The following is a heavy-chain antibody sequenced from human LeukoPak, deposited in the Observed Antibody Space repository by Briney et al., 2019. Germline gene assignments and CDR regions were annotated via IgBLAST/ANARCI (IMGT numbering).Heavy chain of an antibody. CDR1: GGSFSGYY. V-gene: IGHV4-34*01. D-gene: IGHD4-17*01. J-gene: IGHJ4*02. CDR3: ARGLRNYGNDY. Sequence: SETLSLTCAVYGGSFSGYYRSWNRQPPGKGLEWIGEINHSGSTNYNPSLKSRVTISVDTSKNQFSLKLSSVTAADTAVYYCARGLRNYGNDYWGQGTLVTVSS. CDR2: INHSGST.